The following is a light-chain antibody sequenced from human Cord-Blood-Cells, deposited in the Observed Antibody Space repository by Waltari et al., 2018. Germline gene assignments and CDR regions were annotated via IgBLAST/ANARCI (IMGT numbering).Light chain of an antibody. J-gene: IGLJ1*01. Sequence: QSALTQPPSASGSPGQSVTLSCPGTSSDVGGYKYVSWYQQHPGKAPKLMIYEASKRPHGVPDRFSGHKSGNTDSLTVPGLQAEDEADYYGSSYAGSNKLGVFGTGTKVTVL. CDR1: SSDVGGYKY. CDR2: EAS. CDR3: SSYAGSNKLGV. V-gene: IGLV2-8*01.